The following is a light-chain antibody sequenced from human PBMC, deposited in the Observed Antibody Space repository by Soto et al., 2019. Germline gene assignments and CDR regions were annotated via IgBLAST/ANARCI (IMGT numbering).Light chain of an antibody. CDR1: MRDVGAYNL. Sequence: QSALTQPASVSGSPGQSITISCAGTMRDVGAYNLVSWYQQHPGRAPQLIIYEVRNRPSGISFRFSGSKSGNTASLTISGLQAEDEADYFCSSYTSKSSLIFGGGTKLTV. V-gene: IGLV2-14*01. CDR2: EVR. CDR3: SSYTSKSSLI. J-gene: IGLJ2*01.